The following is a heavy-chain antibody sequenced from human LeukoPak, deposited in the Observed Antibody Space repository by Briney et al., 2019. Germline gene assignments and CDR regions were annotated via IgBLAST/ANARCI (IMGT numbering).Heavy chain of an antibody. CDR3: TPVRFAVDSSGYYHNYFDP. CDR1: GYSLSELS. J-gene: IGHJ5*02. CDR2: FDPEDGKT. Sequence: ASVKVSCKVSGYSLSELSMHWVRQAPGKGLEWMGGFDPEDGKTINAQKFQGRLTMTEDTSTNTAYMELSSLRSEDTAVYYFTPVRFAVDSSGYYHNYFDPWGQGNLVTVSP. D-gene: IGHD3-22*01. V-gene: IGHV1-24*01.